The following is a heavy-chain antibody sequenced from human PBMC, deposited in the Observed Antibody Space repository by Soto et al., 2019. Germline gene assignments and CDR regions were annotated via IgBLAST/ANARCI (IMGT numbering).Heavy chain of an antibody. D-gene: IGHD4-17*01. V-gene: IGHV3-21*06. J-gene: IGHJ3*01. Sequence: LRLSCEGSGFNFRNFNMIWVRQAPGKGLEWVSSVSGSSSYIYYADSVKGRFTVSRDNANNLVFLQMNGLSPEDTAMYYCARDLRGHYGPWGQGTMVTVSS. CDR3: ARDLRGHYGP. CDR2: VSGSSSYI. CDR1: GFNFRNFN.